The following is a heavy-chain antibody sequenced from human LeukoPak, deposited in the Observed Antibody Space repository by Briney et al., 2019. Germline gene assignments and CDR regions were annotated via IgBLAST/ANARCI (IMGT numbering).Heavy chain of an antibody. Sequence: GGSLRLSCAASGFTFSSYEMNWVRQAPGKGLEGVSYISSSGSTIYYADSVKGRFTISRDNAKNSLYLQMNSLRAEDTAVYYCAELGITMIGGVWGKGTTITIS. CDR1: GFTFSSYE. J-gene: IGHJ6*03. V-gene: IGHV3-48*03. D-gene: IGHD3-10*02. CDR3: AELGITMIGGV. CDR2: ISSSGSTI.